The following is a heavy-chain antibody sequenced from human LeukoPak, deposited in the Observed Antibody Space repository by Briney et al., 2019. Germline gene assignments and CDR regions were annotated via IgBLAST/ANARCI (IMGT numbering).Heavy chain of an antibody. Sequence: GRSLRLSCAASGFSYISYGFHWVRQAPGKGLEWVAIIWYDGSNKYYADSVKGRFTISRDNSKNTLYLQMNSLRAEDTALYYCARVAAGTYWFDPWGQGTLVTVSS. CDR3: ARVAAGTYWFDP. J-gene: IGHJ5*02. V-gene: IGHV3-33*01. CDR1: GFSYISYG. D-gene: IGHD6-13*01. CDR2: IWYDGSNK.